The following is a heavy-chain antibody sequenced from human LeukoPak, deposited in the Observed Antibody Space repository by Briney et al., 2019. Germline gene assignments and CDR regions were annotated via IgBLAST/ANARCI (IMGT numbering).Heavy chain of an antibody. CDR1: GGSISSYY. V-gene: IGHV4-59*01. J-gene: IGHJ4*02. CDR3: ARVRKDTAMVYFDY. CDR2: IYYSGST. D-gene: IGHD5-18*01. Sequence: SETLSLTCTVSGGSISSYYWSWLRQPPGKGLEWIGYIYYSGSTNYNPSLKSRVTISVDTSKNQFSLKLSSVTAADTAVYYCARVRKDTAMVYFDYWGQGTLVTVSS.